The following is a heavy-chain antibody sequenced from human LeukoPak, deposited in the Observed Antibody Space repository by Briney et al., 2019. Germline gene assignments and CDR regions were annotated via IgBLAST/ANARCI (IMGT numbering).Heavy chain of an antibody. CDR1: GFTFSSYS. CDR3: ATFRYCSGGSCYSPP. Sequence: PGGSLRLSCAASGFTFSSYSMNWVRQAPGKGLEWVSSISSSSSYIYYADSVKGRFTISRDNANNSLYLQMNSLRAEDTAVYYCATFRYCSGGSCYSPPWGQGTLVTVSS. J-gene: IGHJ5*02. D-gene: IGHD2-15*01. CDR2: ISSSSSYI. V-gene: IGHV3-21*01.